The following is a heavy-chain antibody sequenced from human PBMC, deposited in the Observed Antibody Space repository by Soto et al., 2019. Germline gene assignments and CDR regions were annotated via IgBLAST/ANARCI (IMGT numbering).Heavy chain of an antibody. V-gene: IGHV3-7*01. CDR1: GFTFSNYW. CDR3: ARDLGRTAAGYYYYYAMDV. CDR2: IKQDGSEK. Sequence: EVQLVESGGGLVQPGGALRLSCAASGFTFSNYWMNWVRQAPGKGLEWVANIKQDGSEKYFVDSVKGRFTISRDNAKNSLYLQMNSLRAEDTAVYYCARDLGRTAAGYYYYYAMDVGGQGTTVTVSS. J-gene: IGHJ6*02. D-gene: IGHD2-2*01.